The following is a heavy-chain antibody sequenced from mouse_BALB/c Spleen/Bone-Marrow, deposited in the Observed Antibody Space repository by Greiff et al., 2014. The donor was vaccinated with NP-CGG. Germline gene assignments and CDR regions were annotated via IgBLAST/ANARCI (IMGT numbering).Heavy chain of an antibody. D-gene: IGHD2-14*01. CDR1: GFTFSDYY. Sequence: EVQLVESGGGSVKPGGSLKLSCAASGFTFSDYYMYWVRQTPEKRLEWVATISDGGSYTYYPDSVKGRFTISRDIAKNNLYLQMSSLKSEDTAMYYCARDRGVQGYAMDYWGQGTSVTVSS. CDR2: ISDGGSYT. V-gene: IGHV5-4*02. J-gene: IGHJ4*01. CDR3: ARDRGVQGYAMDY.